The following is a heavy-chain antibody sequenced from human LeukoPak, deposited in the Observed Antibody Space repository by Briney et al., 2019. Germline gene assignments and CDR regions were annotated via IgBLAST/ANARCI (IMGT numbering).Heavy chain of an antibody. V-gene: IGHV1-46*01. CDR1: GYTFTSYY. D-gene: IGHD6-6*01. CDR3: ARDGPRIAALGEDFDY. Sequence: GASVKVSCKASGYTFTSYYMHWVRQAPGQGLEWMGIIKPSGGSTSYAQKFQGGVTMTRDTSTSTVYMELSSLRSEDTAVYYCARDGPRIAALGEDFDYWGQGTLVTVSS. J-gene: IGHJ4*02. CDR2: IKPSGGST.